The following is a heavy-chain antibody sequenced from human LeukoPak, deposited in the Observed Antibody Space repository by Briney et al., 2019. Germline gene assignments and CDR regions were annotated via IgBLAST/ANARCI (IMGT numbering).Heavy chain of an antibody. J-gene: IGHJ4*02. V-gene: IGHV4-39*01. CDR1: GGSISSYY. Sequence: SETLSLTCTVSGGSISSYYWGWIRQPPGKGLEWIGSIYYSGSTYYNPSLKSRVTISVDTSKNQFSLKLSSVTAADTAVYYCARHPVGATWYFDYWGQGTLVTVSS. CDR2: IYYSGST. D-gene: IGHD1-26*01. CDR3: ARHPVGATWYFDY.